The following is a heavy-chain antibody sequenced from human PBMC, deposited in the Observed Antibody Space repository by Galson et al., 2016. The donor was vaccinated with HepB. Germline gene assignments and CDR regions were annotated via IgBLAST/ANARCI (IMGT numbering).Heavy chain of an antibody. V-gene: IGHV4-39*01. Sequence: SETLSLTCSVSGGSIGSSSSYWGWIRQPPGKGLEWIGSIHYSGNTYYNPSLKSQVTISVDTSKNQLSLKLSFVTAADTAVYYCARHDWSGYSYGYDYWGQGTLVTVSS. CDR2: IHYSGNT. J-gene: IGHJ4*02. D-gene: IGHD5-18*01. CDR1: GGSIGSSSSY. CDR3: ARHDWSGYSYGYDY.